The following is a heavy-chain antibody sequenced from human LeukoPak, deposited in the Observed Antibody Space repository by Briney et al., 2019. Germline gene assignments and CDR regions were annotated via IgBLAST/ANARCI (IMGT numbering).Heavy chain of an antibody. Sequence: ASVKVSCKASGYTFTSYGIIWVRQAPGQGLEWMGWISAYNGNTNYAQKLQGRVTMTTDTSTSTAYMELRSLRSDDTAVYYCARVLNKSVANLYYYYYMDVWGKGTTVTVSS. J-gene: IGHJ6*03. CDR3: ARVLNKSVANLYYYYYMDV. CDR1: GYTFTSYG. D-gene: IGHD4/OR15-4a*01. CDR2: ISAYNGNT. V-gene: IGHV1-18*01.